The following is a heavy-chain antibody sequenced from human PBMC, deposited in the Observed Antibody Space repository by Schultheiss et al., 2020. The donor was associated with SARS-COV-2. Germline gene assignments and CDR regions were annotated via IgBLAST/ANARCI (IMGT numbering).Heavy chain of an antibody. Sequence: GESLKISCAASGFTFSSYWMSWVRQAPGKGLEWVSAISGSGGSTYYADSVKGRFTISRDNSKNTLYLQMNSLKTEDTAVYYCTSIVGATTNTDYWGQGTLVTVSS. J-gene: IGHJ4*02. D-gene: IGHD1-26*01. CDR1: GFTFSSYW. V-gene: IGHV3-23*01. CDR2: ISGSGGST. CDR3: TSIVGATTNTDY.